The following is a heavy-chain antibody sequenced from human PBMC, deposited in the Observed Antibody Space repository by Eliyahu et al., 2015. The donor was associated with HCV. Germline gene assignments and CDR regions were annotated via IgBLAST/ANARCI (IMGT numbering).Heavy chain of an antibody. Sequence: EVQLVESGGGLVKPGGSLXLXCAASGFTFSNAWMXWVRQAPGKGLEWVGRIKSKTDGGTTDYAAPVKGRFTISRDDSKNTLYLQMNSLKTEDTAVYYCTKPNYYYGMDVWGQGTTVTVSS. V-gene: IGHV3-15*01. CDR2: IKSKTDGGTT. CDR1: GFTFSNAW. J-gene: IGHJ6*02. CDR3: TKPNYYYGMDV.